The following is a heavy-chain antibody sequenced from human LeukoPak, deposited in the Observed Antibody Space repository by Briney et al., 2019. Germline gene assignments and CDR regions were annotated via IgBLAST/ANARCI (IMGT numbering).Heavy chain of an antibody. Sequence: SETLSLTCTVSGGSISSSSYYWGWIRQPPGKGLEWIGSIYYSGSTYYNPSLKSRVTISVDTSKNQFSLKLSSVTAADTAVYYCGAYHYDSSGYSDYWGQGTLVTVSS. D-gene: IGHD3-22*01. V-gene: IGHV4-39*01. CDR2: IYYSGST. CDR3: GAYHYDSSGYSDY. J-gene: IGHJ4*02. CDR1: GGSISSSSYY.